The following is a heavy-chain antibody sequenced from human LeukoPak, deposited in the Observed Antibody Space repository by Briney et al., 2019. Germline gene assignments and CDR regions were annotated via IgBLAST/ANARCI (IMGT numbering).Heavy chain of an antibody. Sequence: GASVKVSCKASGYTFTSYGISCVRQAPGQGLEWMGWISAYNGNTNYAQKLQGRVTMTTDTSTSTAYMELRSLRSDDTAVYYCAREGVTMIVVAETGPDYWGQGTLVTVSS. V-gene: IGHV1-18*01. D-gene: IGHD3-22*01. CDR1: GYTFTSYG. CDR3: AREGVTMIVVAETGPDY. J-gene: IGHJ4*02. CDR2: ISAYNGNT.